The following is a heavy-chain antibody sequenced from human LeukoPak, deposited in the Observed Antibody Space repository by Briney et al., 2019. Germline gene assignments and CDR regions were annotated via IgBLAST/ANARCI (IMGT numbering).Heavy chain of an antibody. CDR2: VNPKSGST. V-gene: IGHV1-2*02. Sequence: ASVKVSCKAVGYTCTAYYIHWVRQAPGQGPEWMGWVNPKSGSTTYAQKFQGRVTMTRDMSISTAYMELSRLRSDDTAVYYCARPASEAFNYYYGMDVWGQGTTVTVS. CDR3: ARPASEAFNYYYGMDV. CDR1: GYTCTAYY. J-gene: IGHJ6*02.